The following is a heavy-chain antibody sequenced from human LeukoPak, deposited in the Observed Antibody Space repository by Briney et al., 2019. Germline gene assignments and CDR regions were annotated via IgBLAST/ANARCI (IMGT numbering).Heavy chain of an antibody. J-gene: IGHJ4*02. V-gene: IGHV1-69*04. CDR3: AREKADYFDY. CDR1: GGTFSSYA. CDR2: IIPIFGIA. Sequence: ASVKVSCKASGGTFSSYAISWVRQAPGQGLEWMGRIIPIFGIANYAQKFQGRVTITADKSTSTAYMELSSLRSEDTAVYYCAREKADYFDYWAREPWSPSPQ.